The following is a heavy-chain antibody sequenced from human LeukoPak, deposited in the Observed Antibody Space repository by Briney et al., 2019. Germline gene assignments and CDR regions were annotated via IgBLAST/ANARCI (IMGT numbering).Heavy chain of an antibody. CDR2: ISSSGSTI. CDR3: ARAQIPESPDFWSAPGLYYYYYYMDV. J-gene: IGHJ6*03. D-gene: IGHD3-3*01. Sequence: PGGSLRLSCAASGFTFSSYEMNWVRQAPGKGLEWVSYISSSGSTIYYADSVKGRFTISRDNAKNSLYLQMNSLRAEDTAVYYCARAQIPESPDFWSAPGLYYYYYYMDVWGKGTTVTVSS. V-gene: IGHV3-48*03. CDR1: GFTFSSYE.